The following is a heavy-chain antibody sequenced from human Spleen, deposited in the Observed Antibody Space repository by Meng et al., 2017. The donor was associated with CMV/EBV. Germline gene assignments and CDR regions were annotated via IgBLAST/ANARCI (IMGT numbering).Heavy chain of an antibody. CDR2: INPKSGVT. V-gene: IGHV1-2*02. CDR3: ARESGSVTAATDFQH. Sequence: SGYTFSDFYNHWVRQAPGQGLEWMGWINPKSGVTNTPQRFQGRVTITRDTSISTAHMELNSLRSDDTAMYYCARESGSVTAATDFQHWGQGTLVTVSS. CDR1: GYTFSDFY. D-gene: IGHD2-15*01. J-gene: IGHJ1*01.